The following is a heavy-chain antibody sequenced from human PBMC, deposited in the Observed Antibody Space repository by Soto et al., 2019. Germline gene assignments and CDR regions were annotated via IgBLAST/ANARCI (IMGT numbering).Heavy chain of an antibody. D-gene: IGHD3-3*01. CDR3: ARWEFTIFGVAPWFDP. CDR2: ISYDGSNK. CDR1: GFTFSSYA. Sequence: GGSLRLSCAASGFTFSSYAMHWVRQAPGKGLEWVAVISYDGSNKYYADSVKGRFTISRDNSKSTLYLQMNSLRAEDTAVYYCARWEFTIFGVAPWFDPWGQGTLVTVSS. V-gene: IGHV3-30-3*01. J-gene: IGHJ5*02.